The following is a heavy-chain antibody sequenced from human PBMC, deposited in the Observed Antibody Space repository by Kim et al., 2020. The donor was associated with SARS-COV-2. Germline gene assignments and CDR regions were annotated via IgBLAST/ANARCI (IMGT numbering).Heavy chain of an antibody. J-gene: IGHJ4*02. D-gene: IGHD3-16*02. V-gene: IGHV1-18*04. CDR2: ISAYNGNT. Sequence: ASVKVSCKASGYTFTSYGISWVRQAPGQGLEWMGWISAYNGNTNYAQKLQGRVTMTTDTSTSTAYMELRSLGSDDTAVYYCARDKRYDYVWGSYRPFDYWGQGTLVTVSS. CDR3: ARDKRYDYVWGSYRPFDY. CDR1: GYTFTSYG.